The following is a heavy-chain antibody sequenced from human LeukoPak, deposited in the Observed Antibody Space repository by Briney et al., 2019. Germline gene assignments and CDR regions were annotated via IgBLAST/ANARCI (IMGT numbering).Heavy chain of an antibody. V-gene: IGHV3-15*01. J-gene: IGHJ4*02. CDR1: GLTLSSFG. D-gene: IGHD6-13*01. CDR2: IKSKTDGGTT. CDR3: TTESGYSSSWYIDY. Sequence: GGSLRLSCAASGLTLSSFGMHWVRQAPGKGLEWVGRIKSKTDGGTTDYAAPVKGRFTISRDDSKNTLYLQMNSLKTEDTAVYYCTTESGYSSSWYIDYWGQGTLVTVSS.